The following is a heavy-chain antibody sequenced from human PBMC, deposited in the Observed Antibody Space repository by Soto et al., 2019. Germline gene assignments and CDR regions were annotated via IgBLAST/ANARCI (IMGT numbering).Heavy chain of an antibody. D-gene: IGHD2-15*01. V-gene: IGHV1-3*01. CDR1: GYTFTSYA. J-gene: IGHJ4*02. Sequence: QVQLVQSGAEVKKPGASVKVSCKASGYTFTSYAMHWVRQAPGQRLEWMGWINAGNGNTKYSQKFQGRVTITRDTSASTAYRELGSLRSEDTAVYYCARGPGGPDGPGDYWGQGTLVTVSS. CDR3: ARGPGGPDGPGDY. CDR2: INAGNGNT.